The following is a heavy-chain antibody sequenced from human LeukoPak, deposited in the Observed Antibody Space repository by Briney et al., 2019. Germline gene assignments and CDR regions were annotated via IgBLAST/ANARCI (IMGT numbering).Heavy chain of an antibody. V-gene: IGHV4-59*01. Sequence: SETLSLTCTVSGGSISSYYWSWIRQPPGKGLEWIGYIYYSGSTNYNPSPKSRVTISVDTSKNQFSLKLSSVTAADTAVYYCARGHAPGYFDYWGQGTLVTVSS. CDR1: GGSISSYY. CDR3: ARGHAPGYFDY. CDR2: IYYSGST. J-gene: IGHJ4*02.